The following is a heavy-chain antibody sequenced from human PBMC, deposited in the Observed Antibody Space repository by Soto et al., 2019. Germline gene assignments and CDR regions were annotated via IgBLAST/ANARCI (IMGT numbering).Heavy chain of an antibody. D-gene: IGHD2-2*02. J-gene: IGHJ5*02. CDR3: VRWGCTSTSCYTGWFDP. V-gene: IGHV3-21*01. CDR1: GFTFSSYS. Sequence: EVQLVESGGGLVKPGGSLRLSCAASGFTFSSYSMNWVRQAPGKGLEWVSSISSSSSYIYYADSVKGRFTISRDNAKNSLYLQMNSLRAEDTAVYYCVRWGCTSTSCYTGWFDPWGQGTLVTVSS. CDR2: ISSSSSYI.